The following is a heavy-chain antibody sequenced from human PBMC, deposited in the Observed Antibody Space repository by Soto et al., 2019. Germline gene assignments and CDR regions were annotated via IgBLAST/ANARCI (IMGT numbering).Heavy chain of an antibody. J-gene: IGHJ6*02. CDR3: MRVEGGIQLAGRDYYYGMDV. V-gene: IGHV1-69*02. CDR1: GGTFSSYP. Sequence: QVQLVQSGAEVKKPGSSVNVSCKASGGTFSSYPISWVRQAPGQGLEWLGRIIPILGIANYAQKFQGRVTITEDKSTSTAYRELSSMSSEDTAVYYCMRVEGGIQLAGRDYYYGMDVWGQGTTVTVSS. CDR2: IIPILGIA. D-gene: IGHD5-18*01.